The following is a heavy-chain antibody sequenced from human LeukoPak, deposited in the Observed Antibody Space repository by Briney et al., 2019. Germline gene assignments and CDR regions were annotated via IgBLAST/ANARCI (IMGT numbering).Heavy chain of an antibody. Sequence: GGSLRPSCAASGFTFSSYGMHGVRQAPGKGLEWVAVIWYDGSNKYYADSVKGRFTISRDNSKNTLYLQMNSLRAEDTAVYYCARDGRYCSGGSCYYYYGMDVWGQGTTVTVSS. J-gene: IGHJ6*02. CDR3: ARDGRYCSGGSCYYYYGMDV. D-gene: IGHD2-15*01. CDR2: IWYDGSNK. CDR1: GFTFSSYG. V-gene: IGHV3-33*01.